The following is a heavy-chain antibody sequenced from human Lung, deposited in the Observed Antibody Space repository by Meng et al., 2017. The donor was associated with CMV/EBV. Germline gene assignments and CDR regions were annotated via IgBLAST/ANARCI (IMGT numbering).Heavy chain of an antibody. D-gene: IGHD2/OR15-2a*01. J-gene: IGHJ4*02. CDR3: ARGGLSTALPEAPNSSSIDN. V-gene: IGHV1-2*02. Sequence: SVXVSXXASGYTFTGYFMHWVRQAPGQGLEWMGWINPNSGGTNYAQKFQGRVIMTWDTSISSAYMQLSRLTSNDTAVFYCARGGLSTALPEAPNSSSIDNWGQGTXVTVSS. CDR2: INPNSGGT. CDR1: GYTFTGYF.